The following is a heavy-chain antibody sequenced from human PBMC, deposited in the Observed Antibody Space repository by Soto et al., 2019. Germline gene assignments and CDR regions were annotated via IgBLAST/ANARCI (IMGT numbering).Heavy chain of an antibody. D-gene: IGHD3-16*01. CDR3: ARKPPPYVWHGVDV. CDR1: GGSISSGDFY. Sequence: QVQLQESGPGLVKPSRTLALTCTVSGGSISSGDFYWSWIRQPPGKGLEWIGYIYFSGSAYYNPSLTSRVAMSVDTSKNQFSLKLNSVTAADTAVYFCARKPPPYVWHGVDVWGQGTTVTVSS. V-gene: IGHV4-30-4*01. CDR2: IYFSGSA. J-gene: IGHJ6*02.